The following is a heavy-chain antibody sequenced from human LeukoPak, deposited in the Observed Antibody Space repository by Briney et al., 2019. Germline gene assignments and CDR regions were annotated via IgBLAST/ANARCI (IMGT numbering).Heavy chain of an antibody. Sequence: PSETLSLTCTVSGGSIRSYYWSWIRQPPGKGLEWMGYVYSSGSSNYNPSLKSRLTISVDTSKNQFSLRLSSVTAADTAVSYCARSLAVAGYYYYYYMDVWGKGTTVTVSS. D-gene: IGHD6-19*01. V-gene: IGHV4-59*01. CDR1: GGSIRSYY. J-gene: IGHJ6*03. CDR3: ARSLAVAGYYYYYYMDV. CDR2: VYSSGSS.